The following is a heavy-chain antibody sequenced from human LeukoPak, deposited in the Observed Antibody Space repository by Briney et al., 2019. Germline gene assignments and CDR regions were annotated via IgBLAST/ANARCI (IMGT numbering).Heavy chain of an antibody. J-gene: IGHJ4*02. CDR2: INTNTGNP. CDR1: GYTFTSYA. D-gene: IGHD3-10*01. Sequence: ASVKVSCKASGYTFTSYAMNWVRQAPGQGLEWMGWINTNTGNPMYAQGFTGRFVFSLDTSVSTAYLQISSLKAEDTAVYYCARAGLLWFGELLSNYDYWGQGTLVTVSS. CDR3: ARAGLLWFGELLSNYDY. V-gene: IGHV7-4-1*02.